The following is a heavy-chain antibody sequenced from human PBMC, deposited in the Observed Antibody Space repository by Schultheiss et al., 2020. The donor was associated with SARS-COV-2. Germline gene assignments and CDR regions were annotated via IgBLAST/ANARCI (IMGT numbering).Heavy chain of an antibody. V-gene: IGHV3-38-3*01. J-gene: IGHJ6*03. CDR1: GFTFSSYG. CDR2: FSGGST. Sequence: GGSLRLSCAASGFTFSSYGMHWVRQAPGKGLEWVSWFSGGSTYHADSRKGKFTISRDNSKNSLYLQMNSLRPEDMALYYCAKGSTATYSYYYMDLWGRGTTVTVSS. D-gene: IGHD5/OR15-5a*01. CDR3: AKGSTATYSYYYMDL.